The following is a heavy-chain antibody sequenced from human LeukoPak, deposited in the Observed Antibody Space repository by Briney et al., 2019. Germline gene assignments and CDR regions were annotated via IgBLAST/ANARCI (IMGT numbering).Heavy chain of an antibody. CDR3: GKEGGT. CDR1: GFRFSDFT. V-gene: IGHV3-23*01. D-gene: IGHD3-16*01. J-gene: IGHJ5*02. Sequence: GGSLRLSCAASGFRFSDFTMTWVRQAPGKGPEWVSAIGGRGGSTYYADSLGGRFTISRDNSRDMVYLQMNSLKVEDTATYYCGKEGGTWGQGTKVTVSS. CDR2: IGGRGGST.